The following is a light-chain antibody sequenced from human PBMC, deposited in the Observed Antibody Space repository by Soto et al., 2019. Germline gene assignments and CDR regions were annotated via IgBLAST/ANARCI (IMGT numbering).Light chain of an antibody. J-gene: IGLJ3*02. Sequence: QSVLTQPPSASETPGQRVTISCSGSSSNIGNNYVYWYHQLPGTAPKLLIYSNNQRPSGVPDRFSGSKSGTSASLAISGLRAEDEADYYCCSYAGRSTWVFGGGTKLTVL. V-gene: IGLV1-47*02. CDR3: CSYAGRSTWV. CDR1: SSNIGNNY. CDR2: SNN.